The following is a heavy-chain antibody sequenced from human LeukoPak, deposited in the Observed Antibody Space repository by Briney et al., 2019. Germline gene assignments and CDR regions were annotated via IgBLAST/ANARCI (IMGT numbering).Heavy chain of an antibody. CDR2: ISGSGGST. J-gene: IGHJ4*02. V-gene: IGHV3-23*01. CDR1: GFTFGDFW. CDR3: AKWGGYGDY. Sequence: GGSLRLSCAASGFTFGDFWMSWVRQAPGKGLEWVSGISGSGGSTYYTDSVKGRFTISRDNSKNTVYLQMNSLRAEDTAVYYCAKWGGYGDYWGQGTLVTVSS. D-gene: IGHD3-16*01.